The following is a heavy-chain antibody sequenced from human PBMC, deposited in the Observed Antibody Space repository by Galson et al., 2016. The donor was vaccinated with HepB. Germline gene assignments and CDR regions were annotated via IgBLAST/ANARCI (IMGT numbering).Heavy chain of an antibody. Sequence: SLRLSCAASGFTFSGYGMNWVRQAPGKGLEWVSAISSSSSFIYYVESVRGRFTISRDNAKNSVYLQMDSLRAEDTAVYYCARDHRPSGGWSLPGDFWGQGALVTVSS. D-gene: IGHD6-19*01. CDR3: ARDHRPSGGWSLPGDF. CDR1: GFTFSGYG. V-gene: IGHV3-21*01. CDR2: ISSSSSFI. J-gene: IGHJ4*02.